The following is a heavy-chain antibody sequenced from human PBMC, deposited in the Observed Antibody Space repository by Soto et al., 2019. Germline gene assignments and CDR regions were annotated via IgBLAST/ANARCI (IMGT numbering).Heavy chain of an antibody. D-gene: IGHD3-10*01. CDR2: ISSSSSTI. CDR3: AREGGFNIQGDYYYYGLDV. V-gene: IGHV3-48*02. J-gene: IGHJ6*02. Sequence: GGSLRLSCAASGFTFSSYSMNWVRQAPGKGLEWVSYISSSSSTIYYADSVKGRFTISRDNAKNSLYLQMNSLRDEDTAVYYCAREGGFNIQGDYYYYGLDVWGQGTPVTVSS. CDR1: GFTFSSYS.